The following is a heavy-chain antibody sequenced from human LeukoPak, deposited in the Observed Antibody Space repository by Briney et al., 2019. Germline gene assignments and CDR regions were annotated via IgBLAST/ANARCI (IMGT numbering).Heavy chain of an antibody. Sequence: PGGSLRLSCAASGFTFSSYGMHWVRQAPGKGLEWVAFIRYDGSNKYYADSVKGRFTISRDNSKNTLYLQMNSLRAEDTAVYYCAKAPSVEYSSSDWGQGTLVTVSS. CDR3: AKAPSVEYSSSD. J-gene: IGHJ4*02. V-gene: IGHV3-30*02. CDR2: IRYDGSNK. D-gene: IGHD6-6*01. CDR1: GFTFSSYG.